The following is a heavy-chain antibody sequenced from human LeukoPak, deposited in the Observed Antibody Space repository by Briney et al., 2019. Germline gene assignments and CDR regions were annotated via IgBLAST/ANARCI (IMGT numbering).Heavy chain of an antibody. Sequence: SETLSLTCAVSGGSINNYYWRWIRHPPGKGLEWNWYIYSSGSTNYNPSLKSRVTISVGTSKDQFSLNLRSVTAADTAVYYWARHYEGWPFDYWGQGTMVTVSS. V-gene: IGHV4-59*08. J-gene: IGHJ4*02. D-gene: IGHD3-16*01. CDR2: IYSSGST. CDR3: ARHYEGWPFDY. CDR1: GGSINNYY.